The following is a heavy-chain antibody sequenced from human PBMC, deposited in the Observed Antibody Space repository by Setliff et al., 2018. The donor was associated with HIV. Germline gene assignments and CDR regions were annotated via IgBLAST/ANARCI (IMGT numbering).Heavy chain of an antibody. CDR2: IIPIFGTA. CDR3: ARERRYCSGGSCSKFFDY. CDR1: GYNFTDYD. Sequence: SVKVSCKASGYNFTDYDINWVRQAPGQGLEWMGGIIPIFGTANYAQKFQGRVTITTDESTSTAYMELSSLRSEDTAVYYCARERRYCSGGSCSKFFDYWGQGMLVTVSS. D-gene: IGHD2-15*01. J-gene: IGHJ4*02. V-gene: IGHV1-69*05.